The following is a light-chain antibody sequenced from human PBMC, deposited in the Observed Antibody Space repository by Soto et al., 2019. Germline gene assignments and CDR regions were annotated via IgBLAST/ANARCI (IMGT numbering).Light chain of an antibody. J-gene: IGKJ4*01. V-gene: IGKV3-15*01. CDR2: DAS. CDR1: QSVSNN. CDR3: QEYNVWPPLT. Sequence: DIVMTRSPATLSVSPGERATLSCRASQSVSNNLAWYQQKPGQAPRLLIYDASTRATGIPARFSGSGSGTEFTLTISSLQSEDFAVYYCQEYNVWPPLTFGGGTKVDIK.